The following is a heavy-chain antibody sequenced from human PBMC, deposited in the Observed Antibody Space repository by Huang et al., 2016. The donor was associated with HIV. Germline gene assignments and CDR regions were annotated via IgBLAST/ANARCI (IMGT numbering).Heavy chain of an antibody. CDR1: GFTFSSYG. J-gene: IGHJ4*02. D-gene: IGHD3-3*01. CDR3: AKSGDDFWSGYPVGY. Sequence: QVQLVESGGGVVQPGGSLRVSCAASGFTFSSYGMHWVRQAPGKGLEWVAFIRYDGSNKYYADSVKGRFTISRDNSKNTLYLQMNSLRAEDTALYYCAKSGDDFWSGYPVGYWGQGTLVTVSS. CDR2: IRYDGSNK. V-gene: IGHV3-30*02.